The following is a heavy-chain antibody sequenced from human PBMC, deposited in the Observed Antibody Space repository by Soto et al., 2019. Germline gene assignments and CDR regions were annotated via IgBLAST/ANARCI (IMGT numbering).Heavy chain of an antibody. Sequence: TSETLSLTCTVSGGSISSYYWSWIRQPPGKGLEWIGEINHSGSTNYNPSLKSRVTISVDTSKNQFSLKLSSVTAADTAVYYCARARYCSGGSCYRPYDYWGQGTLVTVSS. CDR3: ARARYCSGGSCYRPYDY. D-gene: IGHD2-15*01. CDR1: GGSISSYY. J-gene: IGHJ4*02. CDR2: INHSGST. V-gene: IGHV4-34*01.